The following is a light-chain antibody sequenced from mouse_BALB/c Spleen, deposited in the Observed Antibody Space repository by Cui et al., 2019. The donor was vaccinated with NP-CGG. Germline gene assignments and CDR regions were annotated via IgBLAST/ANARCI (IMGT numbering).Light chain of an antibody. CDR1: TGAVTTSNY. CDR2: GTN. J-gene: IGLJ1*01. Sequence: QAVVTQESAITTSPGETVTITCRSSTGAVTTSNYANWVQEKPDHLFTGLIGGTNNRAPGVPARFSGSPIGDKAALTITGAQTEDEAIYFCALWYSNHWVFGGGTKLTVL. CDR3: ALWYSNHWV. V-gene: IGLV1*01.